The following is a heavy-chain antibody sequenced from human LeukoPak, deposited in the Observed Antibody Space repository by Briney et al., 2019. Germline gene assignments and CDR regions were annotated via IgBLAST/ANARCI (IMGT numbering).Heavy chain of an antibody. CDR1: GGSISTTRYL. V-gene: IGHV4-39*01. Sequence: SETLSLTCTVSGGSISTTRYLWGWIRQPPGKGLEWIGSINYSGSTYYNPSYKSRVTISVDTSKNQFSLKLSSVTAADRAVYYCARHSFHYDSSGYYYFFDYWGQGTLVTVSS. J-gene: IGHJ4*02. D-gene: IGHD3-22*01. CDR2: INYSGST. CDR3: ARHSFHYDSSGYYYFFDY.